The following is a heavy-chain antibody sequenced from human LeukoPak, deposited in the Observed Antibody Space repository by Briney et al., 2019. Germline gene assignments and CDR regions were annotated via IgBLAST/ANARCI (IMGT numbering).Heavy chain of an antibody. CDR1: GFTFSDYY. J-gene: IGHJ3*02. D-gene: IGHD3-22*01. V-gene: IGHV3-11*04. Sequence: GGSLRLSCAASGFTFSDYYMSWIRQAPGKGLEWVSYISSSGSTIYYADSVKGRFTISRDNSKNTLYLQMNSLRTEDTAVYYCAKDRAVHYYDSSAFDIWGQGTMVTVSS. CDR3: AKDRAVHYYDSSAFDI. CDR2: ISSSGSTI.